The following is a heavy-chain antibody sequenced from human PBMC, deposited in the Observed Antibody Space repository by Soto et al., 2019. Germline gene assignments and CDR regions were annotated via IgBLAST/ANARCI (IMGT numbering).Heavy chain of an antibody. CDR3: ARLPLPWGWFDP. V-gene: IGHV3-11*01. Sequence: QVQLVESGGGLVKPGGSLRLSCAASGIVFSDYMSWVRQAPGKGLEWLSYISGSGRTIYSADSVKGRFTISRDNATNSLYLQMNNVRTEDTAVYYCARLPLPWGWFDPWGQGTRVTVSS. D-gene: IGHD3-16*01. CDR2: ISGSGRTI. J-gene: IGHJ5*02. CDR1: GIVFSDY.